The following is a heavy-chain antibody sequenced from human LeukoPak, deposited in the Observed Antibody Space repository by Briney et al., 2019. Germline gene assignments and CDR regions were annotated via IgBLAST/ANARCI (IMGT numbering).Heavy chain of an antibody. D-gene: IGHD6-19*01. CDR1: GYTFRSYY. Sequence: VSVKVFCKACGYTFRSYYMHWVRHPPGRGLEGMVIISSSGDYTRYAQKLQGRVSMTLDKSTSTVYMELNSLESEDTAMYYCARDNSGWSVDYWGQGTLVTVTS. J-gene: IGHJ4*02. V-gene: IGHV1-46*04. CDR3: ARDNSGWSVDY. CDR2: ISSSGDYT.